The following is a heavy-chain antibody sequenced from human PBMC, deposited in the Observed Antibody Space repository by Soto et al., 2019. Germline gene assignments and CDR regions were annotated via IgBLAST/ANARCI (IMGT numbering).Heavy chain of an antibody. V-gene: IGHV1-69*06. CDR2: IIPMFGTT. D-gene: IGHD5-12*01. CDR3: ARAEGYIVATSYYYYGLDV. CDR1: GGTFSNYA. J-gene: IGHJ6*02. Sequence: GASVKVSCKASGGTFSNYAISWVRQAPGQGLEWMGGIIPMFGTTNYVEKFQGRVTITADKSTSIAYMELSSLRSEDTAVYYCARAEGYIVATSYYYYGLDVWGQGTTVTVSS.